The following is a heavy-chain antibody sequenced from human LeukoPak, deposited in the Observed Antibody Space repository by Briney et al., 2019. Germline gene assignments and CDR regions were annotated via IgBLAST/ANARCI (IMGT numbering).Heavy chain of an antibody. V-gene: IGHV4-34*01. CDR3: ARGRGRYYFDY. D-gene: IGHD3-16*01. CDR2: INHSGST. J-gene: IGHJ4*02. CDR1: GGSFSGYY. Sequence: SETLPLTCAVYGGSFSGYYWSWIRQPPGKGLEWIGEINHSGSTNYNPSLKSRVTISVDTSKNQFSLKLSSVTAADTAVYYCARGRGRYYFDYWGQGTLVTVSS.